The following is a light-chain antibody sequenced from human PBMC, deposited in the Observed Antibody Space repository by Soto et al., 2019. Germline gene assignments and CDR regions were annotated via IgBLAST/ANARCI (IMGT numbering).Light chain of an antibody. J-gene: IGKJ1*01. CDR3: QQSYSTPGT. V-gene: IGKV1-39*01. Sequence: EIQMTQSPSYLSSAVGDRVTMTFVASQSIRFYLNWYQQKPGKAPKLLIYTASNVQSGVPSRISGSGSGTDFTLTISSLQPEDFATYYCQQSYSTPGTFGQGTKVDI. CDR2: TAS. CDR1: QSIRFY.